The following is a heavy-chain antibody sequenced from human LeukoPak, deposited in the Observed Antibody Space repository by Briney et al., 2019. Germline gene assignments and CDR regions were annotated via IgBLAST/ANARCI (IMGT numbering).Heavy chain of an antibody. J-gene: IGHJ2*01. D-gene: IGHD1-26*01. CDR3: AKDRTVGASYWYFDL. CDR1: GFTFSSYA. Sequence: GGSLRLSCAASGFTFSSYAMSWVRQAPGKGLEWISVISGSGGSTSYADSVKGRFTISRDSSKNTLFLHMNTLRAEDTAIYYCAKDRTVGASYWYFDLWGRGTLVTVSS. V-gene: IGHV3-23*01. CDR2: ISGSGGST.